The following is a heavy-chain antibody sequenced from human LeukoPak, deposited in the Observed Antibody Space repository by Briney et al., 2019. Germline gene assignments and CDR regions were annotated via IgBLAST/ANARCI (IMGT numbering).Heavy chain of an antibody. CDR3: ARRAWAGSYYYYGMDV. D-gene: IGHD3/OR15-3a*01. CDR1: GGTFSSYA. V-gene: IGHV1-69*01. J-gene: IGHJ6*02. CDR2: IIPIFGTA. Sequence: GSSVKVSCKASGGTFSSYAISGVRQAPGQGLEWMGGIIPIFGTANYAQKFQGRVTITADESTSTAYMELSSLRSEDTAVYYCARRAWAGSYYYYGMDVWGRGTTVTVSS.